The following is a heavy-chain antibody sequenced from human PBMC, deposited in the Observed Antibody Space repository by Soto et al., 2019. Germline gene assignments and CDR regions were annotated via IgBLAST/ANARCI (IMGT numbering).Heavy chain of an antibody. CDR3: ARSVAPYYFDY. Sequence: ASVKVSGKASGYTFTSYAMHWVRQAPGQRLEWMGWINAGNGNTKYSQKFQGRVTITRDTSASTAYMELSSLRSEDTAVYYCARSVAPYYFDYWGPGTLVTVSS. J-gene: IGHJ4*02. CDR1: GYTFTSYA. CDR2: INAGNGNT. V-gene: IGHV1-3*01. D-gene: IGHD2-15*01.